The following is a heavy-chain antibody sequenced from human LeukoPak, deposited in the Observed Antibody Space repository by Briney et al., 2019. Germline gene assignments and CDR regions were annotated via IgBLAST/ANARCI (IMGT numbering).Heavy chain of an antibody. V-gene: IGHV1-18*01. CDR2: ISAYNGNT. CDR1: GYTFTSYA. J-gene: IGHJ4*02. D-gene: IGHD2-2*01. CDR3: ARSPVVPATSYYFDY. Sequence: ASVKVSCKASGYTFTSYALHWVRQAPGQRLEWMGWISAYNGNTNYAQKLQGRVTMTTDTSTSTAYMELRSLRSDDTAVYYCARSPVVPATSYYFDYWGQGTLVTVSS.